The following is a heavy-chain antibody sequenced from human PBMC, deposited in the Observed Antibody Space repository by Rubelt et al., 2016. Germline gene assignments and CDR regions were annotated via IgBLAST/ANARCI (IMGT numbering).Heavy chain of an antibody. Sequence: SLRLSCAASGFTISSDALHWVRQAPGKGLEWVTVISYDGNNKYYADSVKGRFTISRDNSKDTLYLQMSSLRAEDTAVYYCAKDRNYDILTGYYQRGALDIWGQGTMVTVSS. V-gene: IGHV3-30*04. D-gene: IGHD3-9*01. CDR2: ISYDGNNK. CDR1: GFTISSDA. J-gene: IGHJ3*02. CDR3: AKDRNYDILTGYYQRGALDI.